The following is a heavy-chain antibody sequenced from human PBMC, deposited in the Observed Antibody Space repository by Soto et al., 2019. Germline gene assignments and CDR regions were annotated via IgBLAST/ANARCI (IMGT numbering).Heavy chain of an antibody. J-gene: IGHJ4*02. CDR2: IIPMFDTT. CDR1: GGNFNTYA. V-gene: IGHV1-69*01. CDR3: ARALGASTQDRFCSRGTCFVAGVN. D-gene: IGHD2-15*01. Sequence: QVQLLQSGAEVRRPGSSVKVSCKASGGNFNTYAITWVRQAPGQGLDWMGGIIPMFDTTTYAPKFQGRVTISADESTSTAYLEMSSLTSEDTAVYYCARALGASTQDRFCSRGTCFVAGVNWGQGTLVTVSS.